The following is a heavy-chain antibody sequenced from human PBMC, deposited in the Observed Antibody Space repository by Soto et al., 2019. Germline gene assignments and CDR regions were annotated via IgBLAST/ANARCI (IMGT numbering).Heavy chain of an antibody. CDR1: GFTFSSYG. CDR3: ARSEGTVTTLHLGNWYFDL. CDR2: IWYDGSNK. J-gene: IGHJ2*01. Sequence: QVQLVESGGGVVQPGRSQRLSCAASGFTFSSYGMHWVRQAPGKGLEWVAVIWYDGSNKYYADSVKGRFTISRDNSKNTLYLQMNSLRAEDTAVYYCARSEGTVTTLHLGNWYFDLWGRGTLVTVSS. D-gene: IGHD4-17*01. V-gene: IGHV3-33*01.